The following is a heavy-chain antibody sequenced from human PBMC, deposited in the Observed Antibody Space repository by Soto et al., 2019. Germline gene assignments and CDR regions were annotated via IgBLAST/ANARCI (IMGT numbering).Heavy chain of an antibody. D-gene: IGHD4-17*01. CDR3: ARDLTTVTPGGYYYYGMDV. J-gene: IGHJ6*02. Sequence: NPSETLSLTCTVSGGSISSGGYYWSWIRQHPGKGLEWIGYIYYSGSTYYNPSLKSRVTISVDTSKNQFSLKLSSVTAADTAVYYCARDLTTVTPGGYYYYGMDVWGQGTTVTVSS. CDR1: GGSISSGGYY. CDR2: IYYSGST. V-gene: IGHV4-31*03.